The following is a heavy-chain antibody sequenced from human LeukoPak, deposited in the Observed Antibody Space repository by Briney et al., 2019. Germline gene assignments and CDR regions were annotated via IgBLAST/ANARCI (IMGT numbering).Heavy chain of an antibody. CDR1: AYTFSGDY. Sequence: PSVKVSCKASAYTFSGDYLHWVRQAPGQRPERMGWIDPNNGDTDYAQKFQGRVTMTRDRSISTAYMELSRLTSDDTAVYYCARRSRNGLDAFDIWGQGTMVTVSS. J-gene: IGHJ3*02. V-gene: IGHV1-2*02. D-gene: IGHD2-8*01. CDR2: IDPNNGDT. CDR3: ARRSRNGLDAFDI.